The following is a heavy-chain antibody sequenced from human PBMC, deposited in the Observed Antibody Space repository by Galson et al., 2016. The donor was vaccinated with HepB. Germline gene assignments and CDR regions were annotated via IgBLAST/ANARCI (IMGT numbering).Heavy chain of an antibody. J-gene: IGHJ4*02. D-gene: IGHD2-2*01. Sequence: SLRLSCAASGFTFSSHAMHWVRQAPGKGLEWVAIVSDDGTHTDYADSVKGRFTISRDNSKNTLYLQMNSLRAEDTSMYYCARSSSCSTINCFLPFDSWGLGTLV. V-gene: IGHV3-30-3*01. CDR3: ARSSSCSTINCFLPFDS. CDR1: GFTFSSHA. CDR2: VSDDGTHT.